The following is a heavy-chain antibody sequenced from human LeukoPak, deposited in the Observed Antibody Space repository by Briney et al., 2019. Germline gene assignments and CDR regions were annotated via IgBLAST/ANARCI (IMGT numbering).Heavy chain of an antibody. D-gene: IGHD3-9*01. CDR2: ISVAGTA. J-gene: IGHJ4*02. CDR1: GFTFSTYA. CDR3: AKARVTTGYYMQVDY. Sequence: GGSLRLSCAASGFTFSTYAMTWVRQAPGKGLEWVSVISVAGTAHYADPMKGRFTISRDNSKNTVYLQLGSLRPEDTAVYSCAKARVTTGYYMQVDYWGQGTLVTVSS. V-gene: IGHV3-23*01.